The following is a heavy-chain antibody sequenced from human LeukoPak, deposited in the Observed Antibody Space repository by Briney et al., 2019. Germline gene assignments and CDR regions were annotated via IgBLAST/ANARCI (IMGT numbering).Heavy chain of an antibody. D-gene: IGHD6-6*01. CDR2: ISAYNGNT. CDR3: ASRALSDSSSYLNDY. J-gene: IGHJ4*02. V-gene: IGHV1-18*01. CDR1: GYTFTSYG. Sequence: GASVKVSCKASGYTFTSYGISWVRQAPGQGLEWMGWISAYNGNTNYARKLQGRVTMTTDTSTSTAYMELRSLRSDDTAVYYCASRALSDSSSYLNDYWGQGTLVTVSS.